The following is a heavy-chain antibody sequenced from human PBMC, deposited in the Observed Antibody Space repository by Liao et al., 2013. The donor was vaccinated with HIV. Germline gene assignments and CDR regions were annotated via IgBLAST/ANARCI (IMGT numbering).Heavy chain of an antibody. V-gene: IGHV4-4*07. CDR2: IYSSGST. J-gene: IGHJ4*02. CDR3: AGDRYSSNWYFN. Sequence: QVQLQQSGPGLVKPSETLSLTCTVSGANISNYYWSWIRQPAGKGLEWIGRIYSSGSTNYNPSLKSRVTMSVDRFKNQFSLRLTSLTAADTAVYYCAGDRYSSNWYFNWGQGTLVTVSS. D-gene: IGHD6-13*01. CDR1: GANISNYY.